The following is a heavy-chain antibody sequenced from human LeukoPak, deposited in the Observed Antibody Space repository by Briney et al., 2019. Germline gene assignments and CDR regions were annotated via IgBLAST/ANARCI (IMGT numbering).Heavy chain of an antibody. D-gene: IGHD6-19*01. J-gene: IGHJ5*02. Sequence: ASVKVSCKASGGTFSSYAISWVRQAPGQGLEWMGWISAYNGNTNYAQKLQGRVTMTTDTSTSTAYMELRSLRSDDTAVYYCARVGPYSSGWYIWFDPWGQGTLVTVSS. CDR1: GGTFSSYA. V-gene: IGHV1-18*01. CDR3: ARVGPYSSGWYIWFDP. CDR2: ISAYNGNT.